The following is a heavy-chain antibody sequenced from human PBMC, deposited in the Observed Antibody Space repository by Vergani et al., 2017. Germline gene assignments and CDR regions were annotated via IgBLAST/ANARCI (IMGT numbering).Heavy chain of an antibody. CDR1: GFTFDTYT. CDR3: TTAWGLYYLHGEDFQY. Sequence: EVQLLESGGGLVQPGGSRRLSCAGAGFTFDTYTMAYVRQAPGKGLEWVATISSGGGVIFYADPVKGRFTISRDNSKNTLFLQMNSLKDEDTAVYYCTTAWGLYYLHGEDFQYWGRGTLVSVSS. J-gene: IGHJ1*01. D-gene: IGHD3-10*01. V-gene: IGHV3-23*01. CDR2: ISSGGGVI.